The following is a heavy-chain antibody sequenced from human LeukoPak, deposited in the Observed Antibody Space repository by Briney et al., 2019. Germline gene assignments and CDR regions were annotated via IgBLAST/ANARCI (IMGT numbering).Heavy chain of an antibody. J-gene: IGHJ4*02. D-gene: IGHD1-26*01. CDR1: GGSTSSSSYY. CDR3: ASLSRSGSYPDY. CDR2: IYYSGST. V-gene: IGHV4-39*07. Sequence: SETLSLTCTVSGGSTSSSSYYWGWIRQPPGKGLEWIGSIYYSGSTYYNPSLKSRVTMSVDTSKNQFSLKLSSVTAADTAVYYCASLSRSGSYPDYWGQGTLVTVSS.